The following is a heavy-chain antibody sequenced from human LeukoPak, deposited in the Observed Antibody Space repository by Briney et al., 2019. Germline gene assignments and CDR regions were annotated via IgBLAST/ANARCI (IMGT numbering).Heavy chain of an antibody. V-gene: IGHV3-66*01. D-gene: IGHD3-22*01. Sequence: PGGSLRLSCAASGFTVSSNYMSWVRQAPGEGLEWVSVIYSGGSTYYADSVKGRFTISRDNSKNTLYLQMNSLRAEDTAVYYCARDVYYYDSSGYSPNWGQGTLVTVSS. CDR3: ARDVYYYDSSGYSPN. CDR2: IYSGGST. CDR1: GFTVSSNY. J-gene: IGHJ4*02.